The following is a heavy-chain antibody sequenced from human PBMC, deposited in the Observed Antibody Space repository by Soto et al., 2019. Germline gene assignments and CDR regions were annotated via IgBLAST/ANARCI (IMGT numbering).Heavy chain of an antibody. CDR3: ANPPCTSSSVYYCYDLDV. V-gene: IGHV3-23*01. Sequence: EVQLLESGVGLVQPGGSLRLSCAASGFTFSTYAMTWVRQAPGKGLEWVSAISGSGGTTYYAVSVKGRFTISRDKTKNTRYLQLIGLGAEDTAVYYCANPPCTSSSVYYCYDLDVWGQGTTVTVSS. CDR1: GFTFSTYA. J-gene: IGHJ6*02. D-gene: IGHD2-2*01. CDR2: ISGSGGTT.